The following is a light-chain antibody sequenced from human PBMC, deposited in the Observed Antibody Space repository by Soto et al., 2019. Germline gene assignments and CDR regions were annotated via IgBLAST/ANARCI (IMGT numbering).Light chain of an antibody. CDR2: DAS. CDR1: QSVRSN. V-gene: IGKV3-15*01. Sequence: EIGMTQSPATLSVSLGERATLSCRASQSVRSNLAWYQQKPGQAPRLLIYDASTRAPGIPARFSGSGSGAEFTLTINSLQSEDFAVYYCQPYNNWPLTFGGGTKVDI. CDR3: QPYNNWPLT. J-gene: IGKJ4*01.